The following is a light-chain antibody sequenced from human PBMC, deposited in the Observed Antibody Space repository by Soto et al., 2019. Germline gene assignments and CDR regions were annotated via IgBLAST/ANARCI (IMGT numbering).Light chain of an antibody. J-gene: IGKJ2*01. V-gene: IGKV3-20*01. CDR2: GAS. Sequence: EVVLTVSPDSLSLSPGETATLPCRASQSVSSSYLAWYQQKPGQAPRLLIYGASNRATDVPDRFSGGGSGTDFTLTISRLEPEDFAVYFCHQYGSSPFTFGQGTKL. CDR1: QSVSSSY. CDR3: HQYGSSPFT.